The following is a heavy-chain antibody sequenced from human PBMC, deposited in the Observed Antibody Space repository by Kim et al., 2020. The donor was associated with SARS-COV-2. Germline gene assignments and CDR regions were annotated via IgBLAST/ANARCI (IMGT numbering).Heavy chain of an antibody. D-gene: IGHD4-17*01. CDR1: GGSISSGGYS. CDR2: IYHSGST. V-gene: IGHV4-30-2*01. J-gene: IGHJ6*02. CDR3: ARGGYGDFYYYYGMDV. Sequence: SETLSLTCAVSGGSISSGGYSWSWIRQPPGKGLEWIGYIYHSGSTYYNPSLKSRVTISVDRSKNQFSLKLSSVTAADTAVYYCARGGYGDFYYYYGMDVWGQGTTVTVSS.